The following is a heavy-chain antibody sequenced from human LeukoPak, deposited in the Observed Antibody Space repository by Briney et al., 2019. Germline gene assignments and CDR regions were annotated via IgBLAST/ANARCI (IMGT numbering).Heavy chain of an antibody. V-gene: IGHV4-39*07. CDR3: ARTCSSTSCYKLGSLSDY. CDR2: IYYSGST. CDR1: GGSISSSSYY. Sequence: PSGTLSLTCTVSGGSISSSSYYWGWIRQPPGKGLEWIGSIYYSGSTYYNPSLKTRVTISVDTSKTQFSLKLTSVTPADTAVYYCARTCSSTSCYKLGSLSDYCGPGTPATVSS. J-gene: IGHJ4*02. D-gene: IGHD2-2*02.